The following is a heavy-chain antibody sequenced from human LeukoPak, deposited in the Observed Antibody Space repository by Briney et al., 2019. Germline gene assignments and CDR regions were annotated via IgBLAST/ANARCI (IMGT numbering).Heavy chain of an antibody. CDR3: ARHSNWNGGVDWFDP. Sequence: SQTLSLTCTVSGGSISSGGYYWSWIRQPPGKGLEWIAYIHYSGSPHYNPSLKSRVTASIDTSKNQFSLKLNSVTAADTAVYYCARHSNWNGGVDWFDPWGQGTQVTVSS. CDR1: GGSISSGGYY. V-gene: IGHV4-61*08. CDR2: IHYSGSP. D-gene: IGHD1-20*01. J-gene: IGHJ5*02.